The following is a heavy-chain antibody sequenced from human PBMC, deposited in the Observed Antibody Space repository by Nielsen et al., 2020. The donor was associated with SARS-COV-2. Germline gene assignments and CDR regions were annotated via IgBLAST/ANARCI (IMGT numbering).Heavy chain of an antibody. CDR1: GFTVSTNY. J-gene: IGHJ4*02. D-gene: IGHD2-2*01. V-gene: IGHV3-66*04. CDR2: MYSGGTT. CDR3: ARQPFCSMTSFRARLLY. Sequence: GESLKISCAASGFTVSTNYMTWVRQAPGKGLEWVSVMYSGGTTYYADSVRGRFTISRDNSKNTLYLQMNRLRAEDTAVYYCARQPFCSMTSFRARLLYWGQGTLVSVSS.